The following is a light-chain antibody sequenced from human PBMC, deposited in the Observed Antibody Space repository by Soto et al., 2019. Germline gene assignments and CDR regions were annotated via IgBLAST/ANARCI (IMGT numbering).Light chain of an antibody. CDR3: KQYTDWPTT. CDR2: GAS. V-gene: IGKV3-15*01. Sequence: IVMTQSPATLSVSPGQRASLSCRASQSVSTTVAWYQQKPVQAPSPLVYGASTRASGIPARFSGSGAGTDFTLNITSLQSEDFGVYFCKQYTDWPTTFGQGTKVDI. J-gene: IGKJ1*01. CDR1: QSVSTT.